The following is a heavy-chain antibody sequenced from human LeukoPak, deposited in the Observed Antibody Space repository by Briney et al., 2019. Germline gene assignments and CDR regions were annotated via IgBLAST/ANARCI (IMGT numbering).Heavy chain of an antibody. Sequence: GGSLRLSCAASGFTLSSYAMSWVRQAPGKGLEWVSSISASGGSTNYADSVKGRFTISRDNSTNTVYLQMNSLRAEDTAVYYCAKVMKGSERLTMVRGVIIKTAGLYYMDVWGKGTTVTVSS. CDR2: ISASGGST. CDR1: GFTLSSYA. D-gene: IGHD3-10*01. CDR3: AKVMKGSERLTMVRGVIIKTAGLYYMDV. J-gene: IGHJ6*03. V-gene: IGHV3-23*01.